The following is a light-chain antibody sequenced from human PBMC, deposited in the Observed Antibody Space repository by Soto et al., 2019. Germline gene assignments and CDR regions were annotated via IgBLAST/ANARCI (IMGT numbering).Light chain of an antibody. CDR2: AAS. V-gene: IGKV1-17*01. CDR3: QEHNSYIPT. J-gene: IGKJ1*01. Sequence: DIQMTQPPSSLSASVGDRVTITCRASQNINNYLNWYQQRPGKAPKLLIYAASTLQSGVPSRFSGSGSGTEFTLAIDSLQPDDFATYYCQEHNSYIPTFGPGTKVDIK. CDR1: QNINNY.